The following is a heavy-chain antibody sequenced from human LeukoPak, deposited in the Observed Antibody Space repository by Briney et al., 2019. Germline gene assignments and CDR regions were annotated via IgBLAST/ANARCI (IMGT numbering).Heavy chain of an antibody. CDR3: ARDSPHDSGREH. Sequence: SETLSLTCTVSGGSISSYYWSWIRQPPGKGLEWIGYIYYSGSTYYNPSLKSRVTISVDTSKNQFSLKLSSVTAADTAVYYCARDSPHDSGREHWGQGTLVTVSS. CDR2: IYYSGST. CDR1: GGSISSYY. V-gene: IGHV4-59*12. J-gene: IGHJ4*02. D-gene: IGHD1-26*01.